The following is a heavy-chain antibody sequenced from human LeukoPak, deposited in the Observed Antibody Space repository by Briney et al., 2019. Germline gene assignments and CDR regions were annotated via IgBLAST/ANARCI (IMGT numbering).Heavy chain of an antibody. CDR3: ARVGIPGDRLRPPYWYFDL. CDR2: IYYSGST. J-gene: IGHJ2*01. V-gene: IGHV4-59*01. CDR1: GGSISSYY. D-gene: IGHD3-10*01. Sequence: PSETLSLTCTVSGGSISSYYCSWIRQPPGKGLEWIGYIYYSGSTNYNPSHKSRVTISVDTSKNQFSLKLSSVTAADTAVYYCARVGIPGDRLRPPYWYFDLWGRGTLVTVSS.